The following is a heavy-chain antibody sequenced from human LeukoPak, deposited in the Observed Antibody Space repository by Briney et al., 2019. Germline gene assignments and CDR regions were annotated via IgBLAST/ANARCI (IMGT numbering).Heavy chain of an antibody. Sequence: GGSLRLSCAASGFTFSTYAMSWVRQAPGKGLEWVSAISGSGGSTYYADSVKGRFTISRDNSKNTLYLQMNSLRAEDTAVYYCAKAGGDSSGYIYWGQGTLVTVSS. CDR1: GFTFSTYA. CDR3: AKAGGDSSGYIY. CDR2: ISGSGGST. V-gene: IGHV3-23*01. J-gene: IGHJ4*02. D-gene: IGHD3-22*01.